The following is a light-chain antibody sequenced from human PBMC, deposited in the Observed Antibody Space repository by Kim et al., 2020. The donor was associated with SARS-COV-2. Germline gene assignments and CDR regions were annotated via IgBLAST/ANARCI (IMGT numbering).Light chain of an antibody. CDR3: KNAARSPIT. CDR1: PRVISTY. J-gene: IGKJ5*01. V-gene: IGKV3-20*01. CDR2: SVL. Sequence: GQRDAPPSRAGPRVISTYLGWCHQRTGHSHRRIIYSVLNRGTGVPERFRGSGCGTHITLTISRVETEEFVVYYCKNAARSPITFGAGTQLEIK.